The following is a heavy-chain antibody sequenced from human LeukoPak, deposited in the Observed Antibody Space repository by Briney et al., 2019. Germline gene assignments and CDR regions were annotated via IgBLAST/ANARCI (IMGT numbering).Heavy chain of an antibody. D-gene: IGHD3-3*02. J-gene: IGHJ4*02. V-gene: IGHV4-34*01. CDR2: INHSGST. CDR1: GGSFSGYY. CDR3: ARHSSILAQFDY. Sequence: PSETLSLTCAVYGGSFSGYYWSWIRQPPGKGLEWIGEINHSGSTYYNPSLKSRVTISVDTSKNQFSLKLSSVTAADTAVYYCARHSSILAQFDYWGQGTLVTVSS.